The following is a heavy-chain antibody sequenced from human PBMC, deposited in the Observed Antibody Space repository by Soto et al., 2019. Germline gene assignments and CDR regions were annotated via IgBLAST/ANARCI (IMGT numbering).Heavy chain of an antibody. CDR2: IYYSGST. CDR3: AIDTIYCTNGVCSYYYYMDV. CDR1: GGSISSYY. D-gene: IGHD2-8*01. V-gene: IGHV4-59*01. Sequence: PSETLSLTCTVSGGSISSYYWSWIRQPPGKGLEWIGYIYYSGSTNYNPSLKSRVTISVDTSKNQFSLKLSSVTAADTAVYYCAIDTIYCTNGVCSYYYYMDVWGKGTTVTVSS. J-gene: IGHJ6*03.